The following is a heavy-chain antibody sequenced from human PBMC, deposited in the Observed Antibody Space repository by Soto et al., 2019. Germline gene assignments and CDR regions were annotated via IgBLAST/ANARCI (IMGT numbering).Heavy chain of an antibody. CDR2: IYYSGSP. Sequence: QVQLQESGPGLVTPSQTLSLTCTVSGGSISSGNYYWSWIRQHPGKGLEWIGYIYYSGSPYYNPSLKSRVTISVDTSKNQFSLKLSSVTAADTAVYSCARDSATVTPSPFDYWGQGTLVTVSS. CDR3: ARDSATVTPSPFDY. V-gene: IGHV4-31*03. D-gene: IGHD4-17*01. J-gene: IGHJ4*02. CDR1: GGSISSGNYY.